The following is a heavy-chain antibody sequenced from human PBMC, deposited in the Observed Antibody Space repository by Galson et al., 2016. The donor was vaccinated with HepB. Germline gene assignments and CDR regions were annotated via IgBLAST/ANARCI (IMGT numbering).Heavy chain of an antibody. Sequence: SETLSLTCTVSGGSISSSSYYWGWIRQPPGKGLEWIGSIFYSGSTYYNPSLKSRVTIAVDTFKNELSLNLNSVTAADTAVFYCARGGIVTTKRGFFASWGQGTMVTVSS. CDR3: ARGGIVTTKRGFFAS. V-gene: IGHV4-39*01. J-gene: IGHJ3*02. CDR2: IFYSGST. D-gene: IGHD5-12*01. CDR1: GGSISSSSYY.